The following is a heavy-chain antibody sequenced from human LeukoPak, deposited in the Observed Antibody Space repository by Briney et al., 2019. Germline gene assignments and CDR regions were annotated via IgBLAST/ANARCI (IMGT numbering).Heavy chain of an antibody. Sequence: PSETLSLTCAVYGGSFSGYYWSWIRQPPGKGLEWIGEINHSGRTNYNPSLKSRVTISVDTSKNQFSLKLSSVTAADTAVYYCARDLYSSRTNDAFVIWGQGTMVTVSS. CDR1: GGSFSGYY. J-gene: IGHJ3*02. V-gene: IGHV4-34*01. CDR2: INHSGRT. D-gene: IGHD6-13*01. CDR3: ARDLYSSRTNDAFVI.